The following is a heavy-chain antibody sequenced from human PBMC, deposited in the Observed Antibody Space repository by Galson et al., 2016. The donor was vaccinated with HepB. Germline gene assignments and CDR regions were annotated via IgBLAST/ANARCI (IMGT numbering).Heavy chain of an antibody. CDR1: GYTFTNYA. Sequence: SVKVSCKAPGYTFTNYAMHWVRQAPGQRLEWMGWINPGNGDTKYSQKFQGRVTISRDTSASTAYMELSSLISEDTAVCYCAREGSYYTLDYWGQGTLVTVSS. J-gene: IGHJ4*02. V-gene: IGHV1-3*01. CDR3: AREGSYYTLDY. D-gene: IGHD1-26*01. CDR2: INPGNGDT.